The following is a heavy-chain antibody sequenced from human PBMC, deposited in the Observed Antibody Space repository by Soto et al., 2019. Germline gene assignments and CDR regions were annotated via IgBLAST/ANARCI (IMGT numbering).Heavy chain of an antibody. CDR1: GFTFSSYA. CDR2: ISGSGGST. D-gene: IGHD6-19*01. CDR3: AKRKVAGTISGMYYYYMDV. Sequence: GGSLRLSCAASGFTFSSYAMSWVRQAPGKGLEWVSAISGSGGSTYYADSVKGRFTISRDNSKNTLYLQMNSLRAEDTAVYYCAKRKVAGTISGMYYYYMDVWGKGTTVTVSS. V-gene: IGHV3-23*01. J-gene: IGHJ6*03.